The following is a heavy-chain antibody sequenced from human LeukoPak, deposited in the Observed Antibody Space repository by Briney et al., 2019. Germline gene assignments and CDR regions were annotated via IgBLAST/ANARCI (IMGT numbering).Heavy chain of an antibody. CDR2: IRGSGGST. D-gene: IGHD6-13*01. J-gene: IGHJ1*01. CDR1: GFTFSSYA. Sequence: GGSLRLSCAASGFTFSSYALSWVRQAPGKGLEWVSAIRGSGGSTYYADSVKGRFTICRDNSKNTLYLQMNSLRAEDTAVYYCAKDRAEHSSSWYRVDFQHWGQGTLVTVSS. V-gene: IGHV3-23*01. CDR3: AKDRAEHSSSWYRVDFQH.